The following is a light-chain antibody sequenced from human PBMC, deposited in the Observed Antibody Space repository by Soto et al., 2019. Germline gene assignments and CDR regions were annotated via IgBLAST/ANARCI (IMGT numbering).Light chain of an antibody. CDR2: KAS. V-gene: IGKV1-5*03. CDR1: QSISDW. J-gene: IGKJ1*01. Sequence: DIQMTQSPFTLSASVGDRVTITCRASQSISDWVAWYQQKPGKAPKLLIYKASTLGSGVPSRFSGSGSGTDFTLTICSLQADEFASYYCQQYNSFPWTFGQGAKVEIK. CDR3: QQYNSFPWT.